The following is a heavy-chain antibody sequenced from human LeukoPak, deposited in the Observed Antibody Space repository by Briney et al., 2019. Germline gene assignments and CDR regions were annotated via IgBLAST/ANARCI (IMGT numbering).Heavy chain of an antibody. CDR1: GFTFSSYW. Sequence: GGSLRLSCAASGFTFSSYWMSWVRQAPGKGLEWVANIKQDGSEKYYVDSVKGRFTISRDNAKNSLYLQMNSLRAEDTAVYYCTSPSIAARSLFDYWGQGTLVTVSS. J-gene: IGHJ4*02. V-gene: IGHV3-7*01. CDR2: IKQDGSEK. CDR3: TSPSIAARSLFDY. D-gene: IGHD6-6*01.